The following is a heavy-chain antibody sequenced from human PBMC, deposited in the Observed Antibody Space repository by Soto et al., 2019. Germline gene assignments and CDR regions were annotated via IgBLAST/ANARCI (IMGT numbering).Heavy chain of an antibody. CDR3: ARDGGLYYYGSGSYHDAFDI. Sequence: SETLSLTCTVSGGSISSYYWSWIRQPPGKGLEWIGYIYYSGSTNYNPSLKSRVTISVDTSKNQFSLKLSSVTAADTAVYYCARDGGLYYYGSGSYHDAFDIWGQGTMVTVSS. D-gene: IGHD3-10*01. CDR1: GGSISSYY. V-gene: IGHV4-59*01. CDR2: IYYSGST. J-gene: IGHJ3*02.